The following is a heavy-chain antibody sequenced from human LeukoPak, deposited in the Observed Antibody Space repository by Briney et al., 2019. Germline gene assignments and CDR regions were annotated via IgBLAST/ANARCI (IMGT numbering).Heavy chain of an antibody. Sequence: ASVKVSCKTSGYTFSRYYIHWVRHAPAQGLEWMGIINTSGATTRYGQKFKGRVTATRDTSTSTVYLEMSSLNSEGTAVYYCARGLESSGWYGMDVWGQGTTIIVSS. CDR2: INTSGATT. CDR3: ARGLESSGWYGMDV. V-gene: IGHV1-46*01. J-gene: IGHJ6*02. CDR1: GYTFSRYY. D-gene: IGHD6-19*01.